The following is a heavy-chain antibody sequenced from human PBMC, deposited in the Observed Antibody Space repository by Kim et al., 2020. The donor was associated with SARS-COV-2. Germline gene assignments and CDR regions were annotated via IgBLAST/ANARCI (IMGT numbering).Heavy chain of an antibody. J-gene: IGHJ4*01. Sequence: SGSSTHYADSVKGRFTISRDLSKNTLYLQMNSLTAEDTAIYYCAKDAARAIFEVISYYFD. CDR3: AKDAARAIFEVISYYFD. D-gene: IGHD3-3*01. CDR2: SGSST. V-gene: IGHV3-23*01.